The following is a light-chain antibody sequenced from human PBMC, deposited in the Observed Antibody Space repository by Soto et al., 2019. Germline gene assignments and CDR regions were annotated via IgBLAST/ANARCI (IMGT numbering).Light chain of an antibody. CDR3: QHYGSSPPLT. J-gene: IGKJ4*01. CDR2: GAS. Sequence: EFVLTQSPGTLSLSPGEIATLSCRASQSVSSTFLAWYQPQPGQPPRLLIYGASTRCTGIPDRFSGSGSGSACTLSISRLEPEDFAVHYCQHYGSSPPLTFGGGTRVEIK. CDR1: QSVSSTF. V-gene: IGKV3-20*01.